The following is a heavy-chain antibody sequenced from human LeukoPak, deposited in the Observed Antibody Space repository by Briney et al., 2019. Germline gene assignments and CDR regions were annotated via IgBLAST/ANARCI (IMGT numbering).Heavy chain of an antibody. D-gene: IGHD5-24*01. CDR2: INHSGST. CDR1: GGSFSGYY. J-gene: IGHJ4*02. CDR3: ARRSYNSPFRY. V-gene: IGHV4-34*01. Sequence: SETLSLTCAVYGGSFSGYYWSWIRQPPGKGLEWIGEINHSGSTNYNPSLKSRVTISVDTSKNHFSLNLRSVTAADTAVYYCARRSYNSPFRYWGQGTPVTVSS.